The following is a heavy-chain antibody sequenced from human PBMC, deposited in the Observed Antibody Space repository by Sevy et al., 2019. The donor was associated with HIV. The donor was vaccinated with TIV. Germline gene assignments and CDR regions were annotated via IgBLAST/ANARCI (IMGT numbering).Heavy chain of an antibody. CDR1: GFSISDYY. CDR3: ARDHEKDGELGDYYYYAMDV. V-gene: IGHV3-11*01. CDR2: ISSSGDTI. Sequence: GGSLRLSCAASGFSISDYYMSWIRQAPGKGLQWISYISSSGDTIYYADSGKGRYTISRDNAKNQLYLQLNSLRAEDTAVYYCARDHEKDGELGDYYYYAMDVWGRGTTATVSS. D-gene: IGHD3-16*01. J-gene: IGHJ6*02.